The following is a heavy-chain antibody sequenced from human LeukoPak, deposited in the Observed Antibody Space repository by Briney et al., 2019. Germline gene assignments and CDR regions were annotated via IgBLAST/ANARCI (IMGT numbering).Heavy chain of an antibody. CDR2: IIPIFGTA. V-gene: IGHV1-69*13. D-gene: IGHD2-2*01. CDR3: ARELYCSSTSCPTIFDY. J-gene: IGHJ4*02. CDR1: GYTFTSYG. Sequence: GASVKVSCKASGYTFTSYGISWVRQAPGQGLEWMGGIIPIFGTANYAQKSQGRVTITADESTSTAYMELSSLRSEDTAVYYCARELYCSSTSCPTIFDYWGQGTLVTVSS.